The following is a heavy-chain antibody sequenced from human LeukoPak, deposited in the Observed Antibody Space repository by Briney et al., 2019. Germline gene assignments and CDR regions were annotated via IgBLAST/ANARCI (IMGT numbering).Heavy chain of an antibody. CDR1: GFTFSSYE. J-gene: IGHJ4*02. Sequence: PGGSLRLSCAASGFTFSSYEMNWVRQAPGKGLEWVSYISSSGSTIYYADSVKGRFTISRDNAKNSLYLQMNSLRAEDTAVYYCASVSRLVATSHWGQGTLVTVSS. V-gene: IGHV3-48*03. D-gene: IGHD5-12*01. CDR3: ASVSRLVATSH. CDR2: ISSSGSTI.